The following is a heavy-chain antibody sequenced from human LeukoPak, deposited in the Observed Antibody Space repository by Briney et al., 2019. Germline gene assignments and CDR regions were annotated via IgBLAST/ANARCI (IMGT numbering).Heavy chain of an antibody. Sequence: PGGSLRLSCAASGFTFSSYRMTWVRQAPGKGLEWVSSISSSSSYIYYADSVKGRFTISRDNAKNSLYLQMNSLRAEDTAVYYCASLAVADYWGQGTLVTVSS. J-gene: IGHJ4*02. CDR3: ASLAVADY. CDR1: GFTFSSYR. D-gene: IGHD6-19*01. V-gene: IGHV3-21*01. CDR2: ISSSSSYI.